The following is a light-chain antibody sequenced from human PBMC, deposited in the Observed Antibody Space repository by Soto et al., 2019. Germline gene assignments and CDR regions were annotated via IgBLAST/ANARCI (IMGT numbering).Light chain of an antibody. V-gene: IGKV3-11*01. CDR2: GAS. CDR1: QTVNNN. CDR3: QQRSKWPLT. Sequence: VLAQAPPTLSASPCEGASLXCRASQTVNNNVAWYQLKDGQVPRLLIYGASTRATGIPARFSGSGSGTDFTLTISSLEPEDFAVYYCQQRSKWPLTLGGGTKVDI. J-gene: IGKJ4*01.